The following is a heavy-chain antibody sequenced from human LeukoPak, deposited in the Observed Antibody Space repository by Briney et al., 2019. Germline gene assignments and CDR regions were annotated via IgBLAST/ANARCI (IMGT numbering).Heavy chain of an antibody. CDR2: INPNSGGT. CDR1: GYTFTSYD. CDR3: ARGGKAAAGLFDY. Sequence: ASVKVSCKASGYTFTSYDINWVRQAAGQGREWMGWINPNSGGTNYAQKFQGRVTMTRDTSISTAYMELSRLRSDDTAVYYCARGGKAAAGLFDYWGQGTLVTVSS. D-gene: IGHD6-13*01. V-gene: IGHV1-2*02. J-gene: IGHJ4*02.